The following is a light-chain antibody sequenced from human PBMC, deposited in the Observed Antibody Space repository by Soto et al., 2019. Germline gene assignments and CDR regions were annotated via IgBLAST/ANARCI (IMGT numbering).Light chain of an antibody. Sequence: QSVLTQPASVSGSPGQSITISCTGTSSDVGGYNYVSWYQQHPGKAPNLMIYEVSNRPSGVSNRFSGSKSGNTASLSISGIQAEDEADYYCSSYTSSSTLAYVFGTGTTLTVL. V-gene: IGLV2-14*01. CDR2: EVS. J-gene: IGLJ1*01. CDR1: SSDVGGYNY. CDR3: SSYTSSSTLAYV.